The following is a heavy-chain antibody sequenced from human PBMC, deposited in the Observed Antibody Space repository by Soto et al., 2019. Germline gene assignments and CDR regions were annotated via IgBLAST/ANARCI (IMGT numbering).Heavy chain of an antibody. D-gene: IGHD2-2*01. J-gene: IGHJ4*02. V-gene: IGHV3-23*01. CDR1: GFTFSSYA. CDR3: AKDWYCSSTSCR. Sequence: VQVLESGGGLVQRGGSLRLSCAASGFTFSSYAMSWVRQAPGKGLEWVSAISGSGASTYYADSVKGRFTISRDNSKNTLYLQMNSLRAEDTAVYYCAKDWYCSSTSCRWGQGTLVTVSS. CDR2: ISGSGAST.